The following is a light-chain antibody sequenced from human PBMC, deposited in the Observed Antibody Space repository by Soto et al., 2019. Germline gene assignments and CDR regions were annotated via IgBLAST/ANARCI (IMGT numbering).Light chain of an antibody. V-gene: IGKV2-28*01. CDR2: LGS. Sequence: VSKSPLYMTVTPGEPAPISCTYSQSLLHSNGYNYLDWYLQKPGQSPQLLIYLGSNRASGVPGRFSGSGSGRDFTLKISRVEAEDVGIYYCMQALRTQWTFGQGTKVDIK. CDR1: QSLLHSNGYNY. J-gene: IGKJ1*01. CDR3: MQALRTQWT.